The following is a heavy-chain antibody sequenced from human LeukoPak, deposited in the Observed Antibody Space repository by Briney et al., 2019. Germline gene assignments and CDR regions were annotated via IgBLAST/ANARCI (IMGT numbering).Heavy chain of an antibody. J-gene: IGHJ4*02. CDR1: GFTFSSYA. V-gene: IGHV3-23*01. CDR3: AKAAEYSYGSYPRAALDY. CDR2: ISGSGGST. D-gene: IGHD5-18*01. Sequence: PGGSLRLSCAASGFTFSSYAMSWVRQAPGKGLEWVSAISGSGGSTYYADSVKGRFTISRDNSKNTLYLQMNSLRAEDTAVYYCAKAAEYSYGSYPRAALDYWGQGTLVTVSS.